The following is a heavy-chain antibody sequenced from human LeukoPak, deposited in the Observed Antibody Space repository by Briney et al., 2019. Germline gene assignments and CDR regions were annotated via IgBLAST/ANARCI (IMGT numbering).Heavy chain of an antibody. J-gene: IGHJ4*02. Sequence: GGSLRLSCAASGFTFSSYAMHWVRQAPGKGLEYVSAISSNGGSTYYANCVKGRFTISRDNSKNTLYLQMGSLRAEDMAVYYCARGLTVGARPFDYWGQGTLVTVSS. D-gene: IGHD1-26*01. CDR3: ARGLTVGARPFDY. CDR2: ISSNGGST. CDR1: GFTFSSYA. V-gene: IGHV3-64*01.